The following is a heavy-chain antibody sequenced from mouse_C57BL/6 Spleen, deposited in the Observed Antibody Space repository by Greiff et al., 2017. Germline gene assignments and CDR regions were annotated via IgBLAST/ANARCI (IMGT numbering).Heavy chain of an antibody. CDR3: ARAPTTVVGYFDV. Sequence: EVKLVESGGGLVKPGGSLKLSCAASGFTFSSYAMSWVRQTPEKRLEWVATISDGGSYTYYPDNVKGRFTISRDNAKNNLYLQMSHLKSEDTAMYYCARAPTTVVGYFDVWGTGTTVTVSS. V-gene: IGHV5-4*03. D-gene: IGHD1-1*01. CDR1: GFTFSSYA. CDR2: ISDGGSYT. J-gene: IGHJ1*03.